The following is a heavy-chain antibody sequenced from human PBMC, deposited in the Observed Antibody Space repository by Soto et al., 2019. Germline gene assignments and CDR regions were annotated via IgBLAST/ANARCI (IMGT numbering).Heavy chain of an antibody. CDR3: ARDGQHYYDSSGYYYVDY. V-gene: IGHV1-46*01. J-gene: IGHJ4*02. D-gene: IGHD3-22*01. CDR1: GDSFTSYY. Sequence: ASVKLSCKACGDSFTSYYMHWVRQAPRQGLEWMGRINASDGNTSYAQKLQGRVTMTTDTSTSTAYMELRSLRSDDTAVYYCARDGQHYYDSSGYYYVDYWGQGTLVTVSS. CDR2: INASDGNT.